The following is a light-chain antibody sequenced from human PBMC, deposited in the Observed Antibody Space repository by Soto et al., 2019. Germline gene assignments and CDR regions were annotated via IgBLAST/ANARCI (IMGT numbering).Light chain of an antibody. CDR3: QQHHNLPYT. J-gene: IGKJ2*01. Sequence: DIQMTQSPSSLSASVGDRVTITCQASQDITNYLNWFQQKPGRAPELLIFDVSKLETGVPSRFSGSGSGTDFTFTISRLQPEDTATYYCQQHHNLPYTFGQGTKLEI. CDR1: QDITNY. CDR2: DVS. V-gene: IGKV1-33*01.